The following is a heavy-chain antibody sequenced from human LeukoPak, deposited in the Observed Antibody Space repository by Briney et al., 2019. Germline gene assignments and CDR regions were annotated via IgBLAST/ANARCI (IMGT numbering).Heavy chain of an antibody. J-gene: IGHJ3*02. V-gene: IGHV1-2*02. D-gene: IGHD3-22*01. CDR3: ARDRDSSGYYGPFQAFDI. CDR1: GYRLTGYY. Sequence: ASVKVSCKASGYRLTGYYIHWVRQAPGQGLEWMGWINPGSGGTNYAPKFMGRVTMTRDTSITTAYMELTSLTSDDTAVYYCARDRDSSGYYGPFQAFDIWGQGTMVTVSS. CDR2: INPGSGGT.